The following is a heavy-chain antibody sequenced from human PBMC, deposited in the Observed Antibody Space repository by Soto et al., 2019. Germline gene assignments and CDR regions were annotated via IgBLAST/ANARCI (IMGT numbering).Heavy chain of an antibody. Sequence: QVHLVQSGAEVKKPGSSVKVSCKAPGGTFSNHAINWVLQAPGQGLEWMGRIIPIFTTTNYAQKFQGRVTMTADESTITAYLELSSLKHDDTAVYYCAREVAADGTFREDVFDIWGQGTLATVSS. D-gene: IGHD6-13*01. V-gene: IGHV1-69*12. CDR1: GGTFSNHA. CDR3: AREVAADGTFREDVFDI. CDR2: IIPIFTTT. J-gene: IGHJ3*02.